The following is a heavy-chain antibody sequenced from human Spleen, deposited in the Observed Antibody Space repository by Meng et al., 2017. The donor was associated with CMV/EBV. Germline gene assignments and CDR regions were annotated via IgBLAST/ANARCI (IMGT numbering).Heavy chain of an antibody. CDR1: GGSFSHFA. Sequence: SVKVSCKASGGSFSHFAINWVRQAPGQGLEWVGGIIPHFGTTNYAQKFQGRVSITTDESTTTAYMEVSSLRVEDTAFYYCARASGDSFFGMDVWGQGTTVTVSS. J-gene: IGHJ6*02. CDR3: ARASGDSFFGMDV. V-gene: IGHV1-69*05. CDR2: IIPHFGTT. D-gene: IGHD1-26*01.